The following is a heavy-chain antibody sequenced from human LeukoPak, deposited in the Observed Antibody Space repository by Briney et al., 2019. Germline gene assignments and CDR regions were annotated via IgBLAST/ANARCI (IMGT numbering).Heavy chain of an antibody. CDR1: GYMFTGLY. D-gene: IGHD3-10*01. Sequence: ASVKVSCKASGYMFTGLYIHWARQAPGQGFEWMGWINPYSGGTNNTQKFQDRVTMTRDTSISTAYMDLSRLTSDDTAVYSCARGGLEADFDYWGQGTLVTVSS. CDR3: ARGGLEADFDY. J-gene: IGHJ4*02. CDR2: INPYSGGT. V-gene: IGHV1-2*02.